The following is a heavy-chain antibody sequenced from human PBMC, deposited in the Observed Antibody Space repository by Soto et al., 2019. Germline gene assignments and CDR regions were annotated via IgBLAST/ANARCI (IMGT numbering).Heavy chain of an antibody. D-gene: IGHD1-26*01. CDR2: ISSSSSTI. J-gene: IGHJ6*02. CDR1: GLTFSSYS. CDR3: AFGEGARYDYYGMDV. V-gene: IGHV3-48*01. Sequence: EVQLVESGGGLVQRGGSLRLSCAASGLTFSSYSMNWVRQAPGKGLEWVSYISSSSSTIYYADSVKGRFTISRDNAKNSLYLQMNSLRAEDTAVYYCAFGEGARYDYYGMDVWGQGTTVTVSS.